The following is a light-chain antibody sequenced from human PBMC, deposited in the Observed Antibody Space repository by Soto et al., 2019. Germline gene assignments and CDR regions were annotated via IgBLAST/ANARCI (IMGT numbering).Light chain of an antibody. CDR3: AAWDDSLNGWV. CDR2: SNG. Sequence: QSVLTQPPSVSGTPGQSVTISCSGTSSNIGSNYVNWYQQLPGTAPKLLIHSNGQRPSGVPDRFSGSKSGTSASLAISGLQSHDEADYYCAAWDDSLNGWVFGGGTKLTVL. CDR1: SSNIGSNY. V-gene: IGLV1-44*01. J-gene: IGLJ3*02.